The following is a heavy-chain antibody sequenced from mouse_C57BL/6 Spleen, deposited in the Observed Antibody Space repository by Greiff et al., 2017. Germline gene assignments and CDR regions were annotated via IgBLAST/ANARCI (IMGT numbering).Heavy chain of an antibody. CDR1: GFTFSDYG. CDR2: ISSGSSTI. CDR3: ARRGIYYGNYEAWFAY. Sequence: EVKVVESGGGLVKPGGSLKLSCAASGFTFSDYGMHWVRQAPEKGLEWVAYISSGSSTIYYADPVKGRFTISRDNAKNTLFLQMTSLRSEDTAMYYCARRGIYYGNYEAWFAYWGQGTLVTVSA. V-gene: IGHV5-17*01. D-gene: IGHD2-1*01. J-gene: IGHJ3*01.